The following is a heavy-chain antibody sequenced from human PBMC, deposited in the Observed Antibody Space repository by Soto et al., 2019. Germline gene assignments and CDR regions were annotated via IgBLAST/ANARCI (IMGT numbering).Heavy chain of an antibody. V-gene: IGHV2-70*11. J-gene: IGHJ4*02. CDR3: ARIEPYGSGSYSHNALDY. CDR1: GFSLSTSGMC. CDR2: IDWDDDK. Sequence: GSGPTLVNPTQTLTLTCSFSGFSLSTSGMCVSWIRQPPGKALEWLARIDWDDDKYYSTSLKTRLTISKDTSKNQVVLTMTNMDPVDTATYYCARIEPYGSGSYSHNALDYWGQGTLVTVSS. D-gene: IGHD3-10*01.